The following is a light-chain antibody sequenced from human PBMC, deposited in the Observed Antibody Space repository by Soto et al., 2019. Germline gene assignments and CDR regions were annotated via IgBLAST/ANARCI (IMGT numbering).Light chain of an antibody. CDR1: SSDVGGYNY. CDR3: SSYTRSSTEV. Sequence: QSALAQPASVSGSPGQSITISCTGTSSDVGGYNYVSWYQQHPGKAPKLMIYEVSNRPSGVSNRFSGSKSGNTASLTISGLQAEDEADYYCSSYTRSSTEVFGNGTKVTV. J-gene: IGLJ1*01. CDR2: EVS. V-gene: IGLV2-14*01.